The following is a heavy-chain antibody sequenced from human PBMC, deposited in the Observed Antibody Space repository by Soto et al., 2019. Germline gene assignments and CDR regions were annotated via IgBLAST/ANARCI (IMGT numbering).Heavy chain of an antibody. CDR3: ARGPTYYDFWSGYYRVYNWFDP. Sequence: QVQLQESGPGLVKPSQTLSLTCTVSGGSISSGDYYWSWIRQPPGKGLEWIGYIYYSGSTYYNPSLKSRVTISVDTSKNQFSLKLSSVTAADTAVYYCARGPTYYDFWSGYYRVYNWFDPWGQGTLVTVSS. D-gene: IGHD3-3*01. CDR1: GGSISSGDYY. J-gene: IGHJ5*02. CDR2: IYYSGST. V-gene: IGHV4-30-4*01.